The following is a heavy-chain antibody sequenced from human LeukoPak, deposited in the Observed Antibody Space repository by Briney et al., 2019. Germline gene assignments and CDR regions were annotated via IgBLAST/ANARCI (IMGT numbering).Heavy chain of an antibody. CDR1: GLTFSSSA. Sequence: SVKVSCKTSGLTFSSSAIQWVRQARGQPFEWIGWIVVGRGETKYTQKLQGRVTITSDLSTSTAYMELSSLRSEDTAVYYCAAETYSDSCCWSDPWGQGTLVTVSS. V-gene: IGHV1-58*02. J-gene: IGHJ5*02. CDR2: IVVGRGET. CDR3: AAETYSDSCCWSDP. D-gene: IGHD2-21*02.